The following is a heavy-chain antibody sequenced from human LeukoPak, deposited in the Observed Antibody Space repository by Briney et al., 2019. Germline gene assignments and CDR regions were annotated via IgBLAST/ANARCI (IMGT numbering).Heavy chain of an antibody. V-gene: IGHV5-51*01. CDR1: GYRFNNYW. CDR2: IYPDDSDT. CDR3: ARHKAERGSSGYDWGAFDV. J-gene: IGHJ3*01. D-gene: IGHD5-12*01. Sequence: GESLKISCKNSGYRFNNYWIGWVRQMPGKGREWMGIIYPDDSDTRYSPSFQGQVTISADKSISTAYLQWSSLKASDTAMYYCARHKAERGSSGYDWGAFDVWGQGTMVTVSS.